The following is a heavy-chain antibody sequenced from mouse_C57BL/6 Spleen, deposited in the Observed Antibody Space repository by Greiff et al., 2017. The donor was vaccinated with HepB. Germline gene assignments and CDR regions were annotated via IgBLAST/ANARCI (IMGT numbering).Heavy chain of an antibody. V-gene: IGHV1-69*01. CDR2: IDPSDSYT. CDR3: ARSDYSNYYAMDY. D-gene: IGHD2-5*01. CDR1: GYTFTSYW. Sequence: QVQLQQPGAELVMPGASVKLSCKASGYTFTSYWMHWVKQRPGQGLEWIGEIDPSDSYTNYNQKFKGKSTLTVDKSSSTAYMQLSSLTSEDSAVYYCARSDYSNYYAMDYWGQGTSGTVSS. J-gene: IGHJ4*01.